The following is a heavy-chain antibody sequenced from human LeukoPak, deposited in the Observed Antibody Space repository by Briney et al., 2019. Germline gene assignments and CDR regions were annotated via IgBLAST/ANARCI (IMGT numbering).Heavy chain of an antibody. CDR1: GFTFSSYE. CDR3: ARFDRGPNHSGLDY. V-gene: IGHV3-53*01. CDR2: IYSGGST. D-gene: IGHD3-22*01. Sequence: GGSLRLSCAASGFTFSSYEMNWVRQAPGKGLEWVSVIYSGGSTYYADSVKGRFTISRDNSKNTLYLQMNSLRAEDTAVYYCARFDRGPNHSGLDYWGQGTLVTVSS. J-gene: IGHJ4*02.